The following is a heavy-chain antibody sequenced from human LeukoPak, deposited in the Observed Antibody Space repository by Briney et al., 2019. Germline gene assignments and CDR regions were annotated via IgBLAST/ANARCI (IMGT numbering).Heavy chain of an antibody. CDR2: ISSSGSTI. CDR1: GFTFSDYY. J-gene: IGHJ4*02. Sequence: GGSLRLSCAASGFTFSDYYMSWIRQAPGKGLEWVSYISSSGSTIYYADSVKGRFTIPRDNAKNSLYLQMNSLRAEDTAVYYCARVEAHPWYSSSSYFDYWGQGALVTVSS. CDR3: ARVEAHPWYSSSSYFDY. V-gene: IGHV3-11*01. D-gene: IGHD6-13*01.